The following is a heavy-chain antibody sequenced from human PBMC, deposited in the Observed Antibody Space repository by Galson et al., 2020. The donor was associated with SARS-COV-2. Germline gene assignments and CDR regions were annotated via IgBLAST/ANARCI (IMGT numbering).Heavy chain of an antibody. D-gene: IGHD3-16*01. V-gene: IGHV3-21*01. CDR2: ITSSSAYI. J-gene: IGHJ6*02. CDR3: ARERTVGELCYVGMDV. CDR1: GFTFSSYS. Sequence: KIGESMKISCAASGFTFSSYSMNWVRQAPGKGLEWVSSITSSSAYIHYADSVKGRFTISSDNAKNSLYLQMNSLRAEETAVYYCARERTVGELCYVGMDVWGQGTTVTVSS.